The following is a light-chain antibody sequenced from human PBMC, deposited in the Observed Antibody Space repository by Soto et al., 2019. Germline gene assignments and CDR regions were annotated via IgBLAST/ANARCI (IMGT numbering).Light chain of an antibody. CDR1: QSISGSY. J-gene: IGKJ4*01. CDR3: QQYDNSPLT. CDR2: GVS. V-gene: IGKV3-20*01. Sequence: EIVLTQSPGTLSLSPGERATLSCTASQSISGSYLAWYQQKPGQAPRVVIYGVSRRATGIPDRFSGSGSGTAFTLTISRLEPEDFAVYYCQQYDNSPLTFGGGTKVEVK.